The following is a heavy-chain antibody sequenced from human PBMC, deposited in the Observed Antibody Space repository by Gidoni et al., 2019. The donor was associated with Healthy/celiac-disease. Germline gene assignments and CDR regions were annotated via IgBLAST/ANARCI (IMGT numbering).Heavy chain of an antibody. J-gene: IGHJ5*02. D-gene: IGHD2-2*02. Sequence: QVQLVESGGGLVKPGGSLRLSCAASGFPFSDYYMSWIRQAPGKGLGWVSYISSSSSYTNYADSVKGRFTISRDNAKNSLYLQMNSLRAEDTAVYYCARGGVIPSDNWFDPWGQGTLVTVSS. V-gene: IGHV3-11*05. CDR3: ARGGVIPSDNWFDP. CDR1: GFPFSDYY. CDR2: ISSSSSYT.